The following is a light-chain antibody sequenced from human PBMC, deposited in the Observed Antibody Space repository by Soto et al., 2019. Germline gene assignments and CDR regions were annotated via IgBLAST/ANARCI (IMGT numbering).Light chain of an antibody. CDR3: QEYNYGPPP. J-gene: IGKJ1*01. CDR1: QSVSSN. V-gene: IGKV3-15*01. Sequence: EIVMTQSPATLSVSPGERATLSCRASQSVSSNLAWYQQKPGQAPRLLIYGASTRATGIPARFSGSGSGTEFTLTISSLQSEDFAFYYCQEYNYGPPPFGQGPK. CDR2: GAS.